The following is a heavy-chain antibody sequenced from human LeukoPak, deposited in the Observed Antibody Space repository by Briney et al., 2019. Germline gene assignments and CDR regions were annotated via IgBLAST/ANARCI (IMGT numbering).Heavy chain of an antibody. CDR3: VKDLALAGTGGGFDV. CDR1: GFTVSSNY. CDR2: IYSGGST. D-gene: IGHD6-19*01. J-gene: IGHJ3*01. V-gene: IGHV3-53*01. Sequence: GGSLRLSCAASGFTVSSNYMSWVRQAPGKGLEWVSVIYSGGSTYYADSVKGRFTISRDNSKNTLYLQMNSLRAEDTAVYYCVKDLALAGTGGGFDVWGQGTRVAVSS.